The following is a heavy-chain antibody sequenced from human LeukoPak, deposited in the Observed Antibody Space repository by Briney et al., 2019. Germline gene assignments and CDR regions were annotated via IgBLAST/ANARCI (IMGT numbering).Heavy chain of an antibody. CDR3: ARGSWQLAEEVY. CDR1: GFSLTTTGVG. J-gene: IGHJ4*02. Sequence: SGPTLVNPTQTLTLTCTFSGFSLTTTGVGVGWIRQPPGKGLECIGTIYYSGSTYYNPSLKSRVSISVDTSKNQFSLKLSSVTAADTAVYYCARGSWQLAEEVYWGQGTLVTVSS. CDR2: IYYSGST. V-gene: IGHV4-39*07. D-gene: IGHD6-6*01.